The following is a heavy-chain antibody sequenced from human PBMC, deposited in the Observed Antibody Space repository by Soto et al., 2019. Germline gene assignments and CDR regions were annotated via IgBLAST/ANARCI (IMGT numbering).Heavy chain of an antibody. V-gene: IGHV1-46*01. D-gene: IGHD2-8*01. CDR2: INPSGGST. CDR3: ARKLGYCTNGVCLPYYFDY. J-gene: IGHJ4*02. Sequence: ASVKVSCKAAGYTFIDYYMHWVRQAPGQGLEWMGIINPSGGSTSYAQKFQGRVTMTRDTSTSTVYMELSSLRSEDTAVYYCARKLGYCTNGVCLPYYFDYWGQGTLVTVSS. CDR1: GYTFIDYY.